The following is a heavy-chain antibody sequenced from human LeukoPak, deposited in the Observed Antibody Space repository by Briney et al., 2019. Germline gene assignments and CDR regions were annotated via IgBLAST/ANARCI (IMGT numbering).Heavy chain of an antibody. V-gene: IGHV3-7*01. CDR3: ARVLADCSGGSCYFEYYYYYYMDV. D-gene: IGHD2-15*01. J-gene: IGHJ6*03. CDR2: IKQAGGEK. CDR1: GFTFSSDW. Sequence: VGSLRLSCAASGFTFSSDWMSWVRQAPGKGLEWVANIKQAGGEKYYVDSVKGRFTISRDNAKNSLYLQMNSLRAEDTAVYYCARVLADCSGGSCYFEYYYYYYMDVWGKGTTVTISS.